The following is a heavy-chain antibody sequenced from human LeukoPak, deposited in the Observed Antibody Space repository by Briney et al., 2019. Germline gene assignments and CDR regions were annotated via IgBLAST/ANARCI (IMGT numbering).Heavy chain of an antibody. CDR3: ARLGSDFDY. V-gene: IGHV4-59*01. J-gene: IGHJ4*02. D-gene: IGHD3-10*01. CDR1: GGSISSYY. CDR2: IYNSGST. Sequence: SETLSLTCTVSGGSISSYYWSWIRQPPGKVLEWIGYIYNSGSTNYNPSLKSRVTISEDTSKNQFSLKLSSVTAADTAVYYCARLGSDFDYWGQGTLVTISS.